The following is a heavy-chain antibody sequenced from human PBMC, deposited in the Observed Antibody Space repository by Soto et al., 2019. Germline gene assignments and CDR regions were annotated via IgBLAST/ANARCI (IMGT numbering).Heavy chain of an antibody. D-gene: IGHD3-10*01. Sequence: QVQLVQSGAEVKEPGASVKVSCKASGYSFTSYYIHWVRQAPGQGLAWMGIINPDTGSTSCGRKFQGRFTVTRDRSTDIVYMDLSRLTSEDTAIYYCARDTNLALTFNYYGVDLWGQGTTVTVSS. V-gene: IGHV1-46*01. CDR1: GYSFTSYY. CDR3: ARDTNLALTFNYYGVDL. CDR2: INPDTGST. J-gene: IGHJ6*02.